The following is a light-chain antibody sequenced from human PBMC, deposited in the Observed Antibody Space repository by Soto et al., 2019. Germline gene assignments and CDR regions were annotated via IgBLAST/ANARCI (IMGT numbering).Light chain of an antibody. J-gene: IGKJ4*01. Sequence: EIVMTQSPATLSVSPGERATLSCRASQSVSSNLAWYQQKPGQAPRLLIYGASTRATGIPARFSGSGSGTDFTLTLSSLQSEDFAVYYCQQYNNWPLTFGGGNKVEIK. CDR2: GAS. V-gene: IGKV3D-15*01. CDR1: QSVSSN. CDR3: QQYNNWPLT.